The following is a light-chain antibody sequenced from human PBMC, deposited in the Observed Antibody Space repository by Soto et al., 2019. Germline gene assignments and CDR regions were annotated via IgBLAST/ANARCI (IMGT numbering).Light chain of an antibody. J-gene: IGKJ2*01. V-gene: IGKV3-20*01. Sequence: ETVMTQSPGTLSLSPGERATLSCRASQSVSSGYLAWYQQKPGQAPRLLIFGASNRATGIPDRFTGSGSGTDFTLTISRLEPEDFAVYYCQQYGSSPFGQGTKLEIK. CDR2: GAS. CDR3: QQYGSSP. CDR1: QSVSSGY.